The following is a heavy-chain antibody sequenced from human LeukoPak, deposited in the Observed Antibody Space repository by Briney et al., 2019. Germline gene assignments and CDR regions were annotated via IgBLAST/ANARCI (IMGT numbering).Heavy chain of an antibody. CDR3: AAPTVTTDDAFDI. CDR2: IVVGSGNT. Sequence: SVKVSCKASGFTFTSSAVQWVRQARGQRLEWIGWIVVGSGNTNYAQKFQERVTITRDMSTSTAYMELSSLRSEDTAVYYCAAPTVTTDDAFDIWGQGTMVAVSS. D-gene: IGHD4-17*01. CDR1: GFTFTSSA. J-gene: IGHJ3*02. V-gene: IGHV1-58*01.